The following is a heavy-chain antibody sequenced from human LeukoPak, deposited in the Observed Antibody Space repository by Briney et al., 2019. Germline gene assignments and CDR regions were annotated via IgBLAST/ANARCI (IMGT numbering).Heavy chain of an antibody. J-gene: IGHJ4*02. CDR2: ISAYNGNT. D-gene: IGHD3-10*01. CDR3: ARALVGMVRGVMDY. CDR1: GYTFTSYG. V-gene: IGHV1-18*01. Sequence: ASVKVSCKASGYTFTSYGISWVRQAPGQGLEWMGWISAYNGNTNYAQNLQGRVTMTTDTSTSTAYMELRSLRSDDTAVYYCARALVGMVRGVMDYWGQGTLVTVSS.